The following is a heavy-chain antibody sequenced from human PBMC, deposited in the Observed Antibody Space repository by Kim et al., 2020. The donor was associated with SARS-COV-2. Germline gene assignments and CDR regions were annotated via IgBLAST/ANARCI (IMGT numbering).Heavy chain of an antibody. V-gene: IGHV1-69*13. CDR3: ARDRVGAIGLYAFDI. D-gene: IGHD1-26*01. CDR2: IIPIFGTA. Sequence: SVKVSCKASGGTFSSYAISWVRQAPGQGLEWMGGIIPIFGTANYAQKFQGRVTITADESTSTAYMELSSLRSEDTAVYYCARDRVGAIGLYAFDIWGQGTMVTVSS. CDR1: GGTFSSYA. J-gene: IGHJ3*02.